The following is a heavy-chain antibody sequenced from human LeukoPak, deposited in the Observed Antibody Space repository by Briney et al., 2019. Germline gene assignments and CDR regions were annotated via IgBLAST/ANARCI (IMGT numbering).Heavy chain of an antibody. V-gene: IGHV5-51*01. CDR2: IYPGDSDT. D-gene: IGHD2-8*01. Sequence: GESLKISCKASGYSFITYWIGWVRQMPGKGLEWMGIIYPGDSDTRYSPSFQGQVTFSVDKSISTAYLQWSSLEASDTAIYYRARQVNGGNFDYWGQGTLVTISS. CDR3: ARQVNGGNFDY. J-gene: IGHJ4*02. CDR1: GYSFITYW.